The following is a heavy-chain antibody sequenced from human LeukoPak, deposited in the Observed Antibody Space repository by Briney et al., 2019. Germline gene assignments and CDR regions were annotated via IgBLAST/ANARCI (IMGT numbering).Heavy chain of an antibody. CDR2: IRQDGSEK. Sequence: GGSLRLSCAASGFTFTNYWMTWVRQAPGKGLEWVANIRQDGSEKYYVDSVKGRFTISRDNAKNSLYLQMNSLRAEDTAMYYCARDSSSWYYGDAFDIWGQGTMVTVSS. CDR1: GFTFTNYW. J-gene: IGHJ3*02. CDR3: ARDSSSWYYGDAFDI. D-gene: IGHD6-13*01. V-gene: IGHV3-7*01.